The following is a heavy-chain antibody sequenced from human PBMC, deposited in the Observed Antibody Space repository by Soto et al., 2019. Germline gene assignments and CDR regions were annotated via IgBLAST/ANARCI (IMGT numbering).Heavy chain of an antibody. CDR3: ANRRGYGSGNCSLDF. J-gene: IGHJ4*02. CDR2: MHWNEDK. CDR1: GFSLSTSGES. D-gene: IGHD3-10*01. V-gene: IGHV2-5*01. Sequence: QITLKESGPTLVKPTQTLTLTCTFSGFSLSTSGESVGWIRQSPGKALEWVELMHWNEDKRYGPSLESRITITKDTSKNPVVLTITTMDPVDAATYFCANRRGYGSGNCSLDFWGQGTLVTVSS.